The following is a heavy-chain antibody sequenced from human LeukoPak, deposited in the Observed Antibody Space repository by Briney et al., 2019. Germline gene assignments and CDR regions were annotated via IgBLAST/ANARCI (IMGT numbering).Heavy chain of an antibody. Sequence: SGTLSPTCAVSGGSISSSNWWSWVRQPPGKGLEWIGSIYYSGSTYYNPSLKSRVTISVDTSKNQFSLKLSSVTAADTAVYYCARVLDWFDPWGQGTLVTVSS. J-gene: IGHJ5*02. CDR3: ARVLDWFDP. CDR1: GGSISSSNW. V-gene: IGHV4-4*02. CDR2: IYYSGST.